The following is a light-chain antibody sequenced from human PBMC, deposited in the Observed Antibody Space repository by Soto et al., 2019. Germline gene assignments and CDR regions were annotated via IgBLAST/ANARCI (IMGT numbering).Light chain of an antibody. Sequence: DVVMTQSPLSLPVTLGQPASISCRSSQSLVYSDGNTYLNWFQQRPGQSPRRLIYKVSNRDSGVPDRCSGSGSGTDFTLKISGVEAEDVGVYYCMQGTHWPPTFGLGTKVEIK. CDR2: KVS. CDR3: MQGTHWPPT. J-gene: IGKJ1*01. V-gene: IGKV2-30*01. CDR1: QSLVYSDGNTY.